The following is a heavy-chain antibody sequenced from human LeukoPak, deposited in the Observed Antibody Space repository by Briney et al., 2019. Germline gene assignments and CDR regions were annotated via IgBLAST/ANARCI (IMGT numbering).Heavy chain of an antibody. CDR2: ISSSGSTI. Sequence: GASLRLSCAASGYTVTSNYMNWVRQAPGQGLEWVSYISSSGSTIYYAHSVKGRFTIARDDAKNSLYLRMNSLRAEDTAMYFCVRDKGGWNSFDYSGDRNPVTVSS. CDR1: GYTVTSNY. J-gene: IGHJ4*01. CDR3: VRDKGGWNSFDY. V-gene: IGHV3-48*04. D-gene: IGHD6-19*01.